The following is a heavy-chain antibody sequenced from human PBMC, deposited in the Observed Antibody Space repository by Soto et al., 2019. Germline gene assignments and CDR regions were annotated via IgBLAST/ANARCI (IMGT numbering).Heavy chain of an antibody. D-gene: IGHD7-27*01. V-gene: IGHV3-7*03. Sequence: GGSLRLSCAASGFTLSNYWMTWVRQAPGKGLEWVANINKDGSQKNYVDSVKGRFTIARDNGQNSLSLQMNSLRVEDTAVYYCVRELGLAYWGKGALVTVSS. CDR2: INKDGSQK. J-gene: IGHJ4*02. CDR3: VRELGLAY. CDR1: GFTLSNYW.